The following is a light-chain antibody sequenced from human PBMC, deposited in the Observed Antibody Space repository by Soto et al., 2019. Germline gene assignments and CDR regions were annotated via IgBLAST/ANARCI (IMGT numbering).Light chain of an antibody. CDR3: CSYAGSIRV. J-gene: IGLJ2*01. CDR2: EGS. Sequence: QSALTQPASVSGSPGQSITISCTGTSSDVGSYNLVSWYQQHPCKAPKLMIYEGSKRPSGVSNRFSGSKSGNTASLTISGLQAEDEADYYCCSYAGSIRVFGGGTKLTVL. V-gene: IGLV2-23*01. CDR1: SSDVGSYNL.